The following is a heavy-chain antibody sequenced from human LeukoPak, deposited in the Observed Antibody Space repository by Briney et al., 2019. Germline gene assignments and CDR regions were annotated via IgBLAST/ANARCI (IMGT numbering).Heavy chain of an antibody. CDR3: ARANYYDSTPSDY. Sequence: SETLSLTCTVSAASFISSSHHWGWIRQHPGKGLEWIGYIYYSGSTYYNPSLKSRVTISVDTSKNQFSLKLSSVTAADTAVYYCARANYYDSTPSDYWGQGTLVTVSS. V-gene: IGHV4-31*03. J-gene: IGHJ4*02. CDR1: AASFISSSHH. D-gene: IGHD3-22*01. CDR2: IYYSGST.